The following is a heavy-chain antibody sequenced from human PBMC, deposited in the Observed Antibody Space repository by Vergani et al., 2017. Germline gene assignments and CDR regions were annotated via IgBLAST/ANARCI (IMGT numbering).Heavy chain of an antibody. CDR1: GFTFSSYA. CDR3: AISPKWLLRSPLDY. D-gene: IGHD3-22*01. CDR2: IIGSGGST. J-gene: IGHJ4*02. Sequence: EVQLVESGGGLVQPGGSLRLSCAASGFTFSSYAMSWVRQAPGKGLEWVSAIIGSGGSTYYADSVKGRFTISRDNSKNTLYLQMNSLRAEDTAVYYCAISPKWLLRSPLDYWGQGTLVTVSS. V-gene: IGHV3-23*04.